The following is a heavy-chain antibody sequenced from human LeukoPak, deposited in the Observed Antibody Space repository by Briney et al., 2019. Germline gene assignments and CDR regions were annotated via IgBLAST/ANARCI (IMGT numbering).Heavy chain of an antibody. CDR3: ARGPAAGNLLGY. J-gene: IGHJ4*02. D-gene: IGHD6-19*01. Sequence: TGGSLRLSCAASGFTFSSYCMSWVRQAPRQGLDWVANIKQDGSEKYYVDPVKGRSTISRDNAKNSRFLQMSSLRAEDTAVYYCARGPAAGNLLGYWGKGTLVTVSS. CDR1: GFTFSSYC. V-gene: IGHV3-7*01. CDR2: IKQDGSEK.